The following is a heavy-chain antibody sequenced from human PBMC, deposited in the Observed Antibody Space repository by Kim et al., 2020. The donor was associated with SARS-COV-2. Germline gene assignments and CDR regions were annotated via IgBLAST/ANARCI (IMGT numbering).Heavy chain of an antibody. J-gene: IGHJ5*02. D-gene: IGHD6-13*01. CDR2: IYYSGST. V-gene: IGHV4-31*03. Sequence: SETLSLTCTVSGGSISSGGYYWSWIRQHPGKGLEWIGYIYYSGSTYYNPSLKSRVTISVDTSKNQFSLKLSSVTAADTAVYYCARATPGIAAAGTGWFDPWGQGTLVTVS. CDR3: ARATPGIAAAGTGWFDP. CDR1: GGSISSGGYY.